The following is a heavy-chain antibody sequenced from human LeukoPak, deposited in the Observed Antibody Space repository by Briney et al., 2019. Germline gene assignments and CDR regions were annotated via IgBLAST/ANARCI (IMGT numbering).Heavy chain of an antibody. CDR1: RFTFSSYS. CDR2: ISSSSSYI. V-gene: IGHV3-21*01. Sequence: PGGSLRLSCAASRFTFSSYSMNGVRQAPGKGLEWVSSISSSSSYIYYADSVKGPFTISRDNAKNSLHLQMNSLRAEDTAVYYCAGPVWGYARSYYWGQGTLVTVSS. J-gene: IGHJ4*02. CDR3: AGPVWGYARSYY. D-gene: IGHD7-27*01.